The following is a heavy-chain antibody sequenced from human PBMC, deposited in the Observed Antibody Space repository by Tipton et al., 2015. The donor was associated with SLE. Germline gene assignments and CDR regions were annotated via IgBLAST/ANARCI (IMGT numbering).Heavy chain of an antibody. J-gene: IGHJ4*02. D-gene: IGHD6-19*01. CDR2: IKQDGSNK. CDR1: GFTFSSYW. Sequence: GSLRLSCAASGFTFSSYWMSWVRQAPGKGLEWVANIKQDGSNKYYADSVKGRFTISRDNSKNTLYLQMNSLRAEDTAVYYCARDTAVAYFDYWGQGTLVTVSS. V-gene: IGHV3-7*01. CDR3: ARDTAVAYFDY.